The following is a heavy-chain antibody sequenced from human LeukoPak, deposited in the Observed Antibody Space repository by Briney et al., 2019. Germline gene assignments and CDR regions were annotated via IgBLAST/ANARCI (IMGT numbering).Heavy chain of an antibody. CDR3: SRDREMPTITGSLLDY. CDR1: GFSFRSYE. Sequence: GGSLRLSCAASGFSFRSYEMNWVRQAPGKGLEWIAYISASGTVTHYADSMEGRFTISRDNAKNSLYLEMNSLRGEDTAVYYCSRDREMPTITGSLLDYWGQGILVTVSS. J-gene: IGHJ4*02. CDR2: ISASGTVT. V-gene: IGHV3-48*03. D-gene: IGHD5-24*01.